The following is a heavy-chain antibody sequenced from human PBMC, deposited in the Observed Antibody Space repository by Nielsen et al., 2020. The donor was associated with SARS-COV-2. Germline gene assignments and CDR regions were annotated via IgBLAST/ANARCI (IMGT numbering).Heavy chain of an antibody. CDR2: ISWNSGSI. CDR1: GFTFSSYA. V-gene: IGHV3-64*04. CDR3: AKDGIQLWSFDY. Sequence: GGSLRLSCAASGFTFSSYAMHWVRQAPGKGLEWVSGISWNSGSIGYADSVKGRFTISRDNSKNTLYLQMNSLRAEDTAVYYCAKDGIQLWSFDYWGQGTLVTVSS. J-gene: IGHJ4*02. D-gene: IGHD5-18*01.